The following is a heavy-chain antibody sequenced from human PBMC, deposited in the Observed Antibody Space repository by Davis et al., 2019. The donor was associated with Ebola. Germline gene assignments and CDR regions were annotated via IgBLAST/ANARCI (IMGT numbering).Heavy chain of an antibody. J-gene: IGHJ4*02. D-gene: IGHD3-9*01. V-gene: IGHV4-34*01. CDR2: INHSGSS. Sequence: SETLSLTCAVYGGSFKSYYWNWIRQPPGKGLEWIGEINHSGSSKYNPSLKSRLTISVDTSKSQFSLRLSSVTAADTAVYYCARGEYDILTGYFTNWGQGTLVTVSS. CDR1: GGSFKSYY. CDR3: ARGEYDILTGYFTN.